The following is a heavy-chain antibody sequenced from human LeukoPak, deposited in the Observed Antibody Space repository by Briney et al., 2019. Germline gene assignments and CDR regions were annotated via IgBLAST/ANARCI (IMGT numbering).Heavy chain of an antibody. CDR3: ARAIVGATYRSAHSYDAFDI. CDR1: GYTFTGYY. V-gene: IGHV1-2*02. J-gene: IGHJ3*02. Sequence: GASVKVSCKASGYTFTGYYMHWVRQAPGQGLEWMGWINPNSGGTNYAQKFQGRVTMTRDTSISTAYMELSRLRSDDTAVYYCARAIVGATYRSAHSYDAFDIWGQGTMVTVSS. CDR2: INPNSGGT. D-gene: IGHD1-26*01.